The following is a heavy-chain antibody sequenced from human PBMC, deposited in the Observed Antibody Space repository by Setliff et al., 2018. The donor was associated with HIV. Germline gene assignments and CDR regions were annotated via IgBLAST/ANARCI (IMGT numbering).Heavy chain of an antibody. CDR1: GFIFSSYA. Sequence: GGSLRLSCAASGFIFSSYAMTWVRQAPGKGLEWVSTIRGSGSGDTTHYADSVKGRFTISRDNAKNSLYLQMNSLRAEETAIYYCARSYYYYYMDVWGKGTTVTVSS. V-gene: IGHV3-23*01. CDR2: IRGSGSGDTT. CDR3: ARSYYYYYMDV. J-gene: IGHJ6*03.